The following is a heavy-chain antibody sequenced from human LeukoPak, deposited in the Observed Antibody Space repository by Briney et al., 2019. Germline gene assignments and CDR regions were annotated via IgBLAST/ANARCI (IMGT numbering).Heavy chain of an antibody. CDR1: GLTFSSYE. Sequence: GGSLRLSCAASGLTFSSYEMNWVRQAPGKGLEGVSYISSSGSTIYYADSVKGRFTISRDNAKNSLYLQMNSLRAEDTAVYYCAKGRGWEASYYYYYMDVWGKGTTVTISS. V-gene: IGHV3-48*03. J-gene: IGHJ6*03. CDR2: ISSSGSTI. D-gene: IGHD1-26*01. CDR3: AKGRGWEASYYYYYMDV.